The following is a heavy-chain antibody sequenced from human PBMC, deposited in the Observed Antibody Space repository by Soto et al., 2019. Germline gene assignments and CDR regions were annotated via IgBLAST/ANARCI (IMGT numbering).Heavy chain of an antibody. Sequence: EVQLLESGGGLVQPGGSLRVSCAASGFTFSSYGMNWVRQATGKGLGWVSGISGSGDRSYYADAVKGRFTISRDNSKNTLYLQMNSLRDEDTAVYYCAKQSPFSNSWYGVDYWGQGTLVTVSS. CDR3: AKQSPFSNSWYGVDY. D-gene: IGHD6-13*01. J-gene: IGHJ4*02. CDR2: ISGSGDRS. CDR1: GFTFSSYG. V-gene: IGHV3-23*01.